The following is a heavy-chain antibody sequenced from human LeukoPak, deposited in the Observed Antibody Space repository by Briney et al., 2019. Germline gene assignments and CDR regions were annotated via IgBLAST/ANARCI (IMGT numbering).Heavy chain of an antibody. J-gene: IGHJ6*02. CDR2: IRTKPYGGTA. CDR3: TRGIGDYGYTYYGVDV. CDR1: GFTFSSYA. Sequence: GGSLRLSCAASGFTFSSYAMSWVRQAPGQGLEWVGFIRTKPYGGTAEYAASVKGRFTISRDDSKSIASLQMNSLKTEDTAVYYCTRGIGDYGYTYYGVDVWGQGTTVTVSS. V-gene: IGHV3-49*04. D-gene: IGHD4-17*01.